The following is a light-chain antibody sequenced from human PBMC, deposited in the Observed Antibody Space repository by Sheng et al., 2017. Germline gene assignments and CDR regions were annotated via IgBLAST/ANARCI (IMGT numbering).Light chain of an antibody. CDR2: GAS. V-gene: IGKV3-15*01. CDR1: QSLSSN. Sequence: EIVMTQSPATLSLSPGERATLSCRASQSLSSNLAWYQQKPGQAPRLLIYGASTRATGIPARFSGSGSGTEFTLTISSLRSEDLGIYYCQQYNNVPPRTFGQGTKVEIK. CDR3: QQYNNVPPRT. J-gene: IGKJ1*01.